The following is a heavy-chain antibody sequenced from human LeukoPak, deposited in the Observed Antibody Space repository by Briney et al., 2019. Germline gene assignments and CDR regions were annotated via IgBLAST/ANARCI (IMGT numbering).Heavy chain of an antibody. J-gene: IGHJ3*02. CDR2: ITGNGDII. CDR3: ARGVYSSGRADVFDI. D-gene: IGHD6-19*01. CDR1: GFTFSTST. V-gene: IGHV3-64*02. Sequence: GGSLRLSCVASGFTFSTSTMHWVRQAPGKGLEYVSVITGNGDIIAYADSVKGRFTISRDNSKNTLYLQMGSLRPEDMAVYYCARGVYSSGRADVFDIWGQGTKVIVSS.